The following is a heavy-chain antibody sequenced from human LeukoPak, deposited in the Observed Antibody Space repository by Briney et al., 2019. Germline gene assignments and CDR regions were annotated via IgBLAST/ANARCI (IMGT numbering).Heavy chain of an antibody. Sequence: PGGSLRLSCAASGFTFSSYEINWVRQAPGKGLEWVSYISSGVSTVYYADSVKGRFTISRDNAKNSLYLQMSSLRAEDTAVYYCARAFYGDLDYWGQGTLVTVSS. D-gene: IGHD4-17*01. V-gene: IGHV3-48*03. J-gene: IGHJ4*02. CDR3: ARAFYGDLDY. CDR2: ISSGVSTV. CDR1: GFTFSSYE.